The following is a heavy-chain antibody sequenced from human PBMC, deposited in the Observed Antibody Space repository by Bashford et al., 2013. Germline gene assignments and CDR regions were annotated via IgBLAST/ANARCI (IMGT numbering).Heavy chain of an antibody. CDR1: GFTFSSYA. Sequence: GSLRLSCAASGFTFSSYAMHWVRQAPGKGLEWVAVISYDGSNKYYADSVKGRFTISRDNSKNTLYLQMNSLRAEDTAVYYCARDSSSGYYLFNYFDYVGQGTWSPSPQ. D-gene: IGHD3-22*01. CDR2: ISYDGSNK. V-gene: IGHV3-30-3*01. CDR3: ARDSSSGYYLFNYFDY. J-gene: IGHJ4*02.